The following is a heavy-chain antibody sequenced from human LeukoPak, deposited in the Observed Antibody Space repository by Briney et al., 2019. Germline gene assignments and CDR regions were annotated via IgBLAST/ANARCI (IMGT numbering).Heavy chain of an antibody. Sequence: GGSLRLSCAASGFTFSSYSMSWVRQAPGKGLEWVANIKQDGSEKNYVGSVKGRFTIARDNAKNSLYPQMNSLRAEDTAVYYCARDADDYSNYLIYWGQGTLVTVSS. V-gene: IGHV3-7*03. CDR2: IKQDGSEK. J-gene: IGHJ4*02. D-gene: IGHD4-11*01. CDR1: GFTFSSYS. CDR3: ARDADDYSNYLIY.